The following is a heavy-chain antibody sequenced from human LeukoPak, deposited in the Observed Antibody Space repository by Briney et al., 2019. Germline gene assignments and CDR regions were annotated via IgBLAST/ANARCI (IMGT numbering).Heavy chain of an antibody. Sequence: GGSLRLSCAASGFTFISYGMYWVRQAPGKGLESVAFIRYDGSNKYYADSVKGRFTISRDNSKNTLYLQMNSLRAEDTAVYYCANGYYDSSGYYHDYWGQGTLVTVSS. CDR2: IRYDGSNK. D-gene: IGHD3-22*01. CDR1: GFTFISYG. CDR3: ANGYYDSSGYYHDY. V-gene: IGHV3-30*02. J-gene: IGHJ4*02.